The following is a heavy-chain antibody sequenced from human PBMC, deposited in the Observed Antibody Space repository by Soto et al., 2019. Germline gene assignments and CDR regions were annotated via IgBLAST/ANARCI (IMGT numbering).Heavy chain of an antibody. J-gene: IGHJ5*02. V-gene: IGHV4-59*08. D-gene: IGHD4-17*01. CDR2: IYYSGST. CDR3: ARHGSGELRGVSHWFDP. Sequence: SETLSLTCTVSGGSISSYYWSWIRQPPGKGLEWIGYIYYSGSTNYNPSLKSRVTISVDTSKNQFSLKLSSVTAADTAVYYCARHGSGELRGVSHWFDPWGQGTLVTVSS. CDR1: GGSISSYY.